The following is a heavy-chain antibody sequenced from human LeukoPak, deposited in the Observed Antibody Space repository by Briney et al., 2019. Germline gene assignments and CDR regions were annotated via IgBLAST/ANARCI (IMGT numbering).Heavy chain of an antibody. V-gene: IGHV1-2*02. CDR3: ARVAPNYPDAFDM. J-gene: IGHJ3*02. CDR1: AYTFAGYY. CDR2: INPNSGGT. Sequence: ASVKVSCKASAYTFAGYYLHWVRQAPGQGLEWMGRINPNSGGTNFAQNFQGRVTMTSDASINTAYMELNSLNSDDTAVYYCARVAPNYPDAFDMWGQGTMVTVSS. D-gene: IGHD1-7*01.